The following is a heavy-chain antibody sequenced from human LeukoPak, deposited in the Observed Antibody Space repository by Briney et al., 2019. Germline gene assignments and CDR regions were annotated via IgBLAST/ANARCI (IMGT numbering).Heavy chain of an antibody. CDR1: GGSISSGGYY. J-gene: IGHJ4*02. D-gene: IGHD4-11*01. CDR2: IYHSGST. CDR3: AAYSPAYIGFDY. Sequence: SETLSLTCTVSGGSISSGGYYWSWIRQPPGKGLEWIGYIYHSGSTYYNPSLKSRVTISVDRSKNQFSLKLSSVTAADTAVYYCAAYSPAYIGFDYWGQGTLVTVSS. V-gene: IGHV4-30-2*01.